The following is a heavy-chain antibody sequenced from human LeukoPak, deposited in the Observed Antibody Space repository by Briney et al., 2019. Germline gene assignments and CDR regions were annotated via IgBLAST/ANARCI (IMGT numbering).Heavy chain of an antibody. Sequence: ASVKVSCKASGYTFTCYYMHWVRQAPGQGLEWMGWINPNSGGTNYAQKFQGRVTMTRDTSISTAYMELSRLRSDDTAVYYCARDLGTMVRGVIITPYFDYWGQGTLVTVSS. J-gene: IGHJ4*02. D-gene: IGHD3-10*01. CDR1: GYTFTCYY. V-gene: IGHV1-2*02. CDR3: ARDLGTMVRGVIITPYFDY. CDR2: INPNSGGT.